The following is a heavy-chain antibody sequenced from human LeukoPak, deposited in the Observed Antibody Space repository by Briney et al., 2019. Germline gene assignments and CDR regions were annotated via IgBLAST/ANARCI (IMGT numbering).Heavy chain of an antibody. Sequence: ASVKVSCKASGYTFTGYYMHWVRQAPGQGLEWVGRINPNSGGTNYAQKFQGRVTMTRDTSISTAYMELSRLRSDDTAVYYCARGSVSYYYYYYGMDVWGQGTTVTVSS. V-gene: IGHV1-2*06. CDR3: ARGSVSYYYYYYGMDV. CDR1: GYTFTGYY. J-gene: IGHJ6*02. D-gene: IGHD6-25*01. CDR2: INPNSGGT.